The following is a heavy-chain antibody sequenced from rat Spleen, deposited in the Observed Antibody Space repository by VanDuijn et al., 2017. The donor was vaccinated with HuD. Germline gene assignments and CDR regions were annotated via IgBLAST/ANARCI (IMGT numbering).Heavy chain of an antibody. Sequence: EVQLQESGPGLVKPSQSLSLTCSVTGYSITSNYWGWIRKFPGNKMEWMGDKSYIGRTSYNPSLKSLISITRDTSKNKFFLQLNSVTTDDTATYYCVREGGYNPYVMDAWGQGASVTVSS. CDR1: GYSITSNY. CDR3: VREGGYNPYVMDA. J-gene: IGHJ4*01. D-gene: IGHD1-9*01. CDR2: KSYIGRT. V-gene: IGHV3-1*01.